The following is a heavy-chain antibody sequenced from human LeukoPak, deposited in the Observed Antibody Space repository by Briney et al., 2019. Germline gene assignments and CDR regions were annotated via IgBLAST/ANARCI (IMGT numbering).Heavy chain of an antibody. CDR2: IYTSGST. J-gene: IGHJ6*02. D-gene: IGHD6-19*01. V-gene: IGHV4-4*07. CDR3: ARVSSGWTISGYYYGMDV. Sequence: PSETLSLTRTVSGGSISSYYWSWIRQPAGKGLEWIGRIYTSGSTNYNPSLKSRVTMSVDTSKNQFSLKLSSVTAADTAVYYCARVSSGWTISGYYYGMDVWGQGTTVTVSS. CDR1: GGSISSYY.